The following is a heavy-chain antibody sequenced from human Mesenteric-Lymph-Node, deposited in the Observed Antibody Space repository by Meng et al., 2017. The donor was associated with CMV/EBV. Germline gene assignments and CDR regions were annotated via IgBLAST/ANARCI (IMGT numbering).Heavy chain of an antibody. Sequence: LSLTCAASGFTFDDYAMHWVRQAPGKGLEWVSGISWNSGSIGYADSVKGRFTISRDNAKNTLYLQMNSLRAEDTAVYYCARVQMGYCSSTSCYTRYFDYWGQGTLVTVSS. CDR1: GFTFDDYA. V-gene: IGHV3-9*01. J-gene: IGHJ4*02. CDR2: ISWNSGSI. CDR3: ARVQMGYCSSTSCYTRYFDY. D-gene: IGHD2-2*02.